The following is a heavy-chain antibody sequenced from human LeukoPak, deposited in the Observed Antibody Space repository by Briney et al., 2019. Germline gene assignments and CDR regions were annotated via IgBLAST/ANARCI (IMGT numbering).Heavy chain of an antibody. CDR3: ARDLNTVTTDY. J-gene: IGHJ4*02. D-gene: IGHD4-17*01. Sequence: SETLSLTCAVYGGPFSGYYWSWIRQPPGKELEWIGEINHSGSTNYNPSLKSRVTISVDTSKNQFSLKLSSVTAADTAVYYCARDLNTVTTDYWGQGTLVTVSS. CDR1: GGPFSGYY. V-gene: IGHV4-34*01. CDR2: INHSGST.